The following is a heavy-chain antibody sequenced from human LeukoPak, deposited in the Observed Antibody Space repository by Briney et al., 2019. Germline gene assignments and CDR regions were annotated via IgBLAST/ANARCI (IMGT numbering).Heavy chain of an antibody. CDR3: AKDDSMTLDHFDY. Sequence: GGSLRLSCAASGFTFSSYWMSWVRQAPGKGLEWVANIKQDGSEKYYVDSVKGRFTISRDNSKYTLYLQMNSLRAEDTAVYYCAKDDSMTLDHFDYWGQGTLVSVSS. CDR2: IKQDGSEK. V-gene: IGHV3-7*03. D-gene: IGHD4-11*01. CDR1: GFTFSSYW. J-gene: IGHJ4*02.